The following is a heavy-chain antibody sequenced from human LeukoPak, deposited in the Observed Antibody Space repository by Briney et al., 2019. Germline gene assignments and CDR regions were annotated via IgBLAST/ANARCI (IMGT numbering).Heavy chain of an antibody. CDR1: GFTFSSYW. J-gene: IGHJ4*02. CDR2: ISSSSSYI. Sequence: GGSLRLSCAASGFTFSSYWMHWVRQAPGKGLEWVSSISSSSSYIYYADSVKGRFTISRDNAKNSLYLQMNSLRAEDTAVYYCASKAGDPFDYWGQGTLVTVSS. D-gene: IGHD4-17*01. V-gene: IGHV3-21*01. CDR3: ASKAGDPFDY.